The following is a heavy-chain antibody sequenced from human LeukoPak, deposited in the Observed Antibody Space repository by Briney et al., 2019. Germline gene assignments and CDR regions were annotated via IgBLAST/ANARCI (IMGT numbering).Heavy chain of an antibody. D-gene: IGHD2-2*01. Sequence: ASVKVSRKASGYTFTGYYMHWVRQAPGQGLEWMGWINPNSGGTNYAQKFQGRVTMTRDTSISTAYMELSRLRSDDTAVYYCASRGYCSSTSCSAPFDPWGQGTLVTVSS. J-gene: IGHJ5*02. V-gene: IGHV1-2*02. CDR1: GYTFTGYY. CDR2: INPNSGGT. CDR3: ASRGYCSSTSCSAPFDP.